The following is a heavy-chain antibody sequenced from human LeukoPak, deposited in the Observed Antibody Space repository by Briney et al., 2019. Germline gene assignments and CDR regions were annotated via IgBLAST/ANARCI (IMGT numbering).Heavy chain of an antibody. J-gene: IGHJ4*02. CDR1: GFTFDDYA. Sequence: PGRSLRLSCAASGFTFDDYAMHWVRQAPGKGLEWVSGISWNSGSIGYADSVKGRFTISRDNAKNSLYLQMNSLRAEDTALYYCAKDNYDILTGYFYWGQGTLVTVSS. D-gene: IGHD3-9*01. CDR2: ISWNSGSI. CDR3: AKDNYDILTGYFY. V-gene: IGHV3-9*01.